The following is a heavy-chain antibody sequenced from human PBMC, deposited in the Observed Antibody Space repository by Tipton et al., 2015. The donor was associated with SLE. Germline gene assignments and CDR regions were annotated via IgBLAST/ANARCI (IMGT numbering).Heavy chain of an antibody. J-gene: IGHJ6*03. V-gene: IGHV3-33*01. D-gene: IGHD6-19*01. Sequence: SLRLSCAASGFTFSSYGMHWVRQAPGKGLEWVVVIWYDGSNKYYADSVKDRFTISRDNSKNTLYLQMNSLRAEDTAVYYCARATFGSSGWYDYYMDVWGKGTTVTVSS. CDR3: ARATFGSSGWYDYYMDV. CDR1: GFTFSSYG. CDR2: IWYDGSNK.